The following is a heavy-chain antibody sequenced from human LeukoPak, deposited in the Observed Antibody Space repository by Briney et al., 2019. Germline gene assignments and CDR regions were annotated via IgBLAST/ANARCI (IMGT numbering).Heavy chain of an antibody. CDR1: GFSFSTHW. D-gene: IGHD3-22*01. CDR2: INSDGSAT. V-gene: IGHV3-74*01. J-gene: IGHJ4*02. CDR3: GSPTVVARDH. Sequence: GGSLRLSCAAFGFSFSTHWMHWVRQAPGKGLVYVAQINSDGSATAYADSVKGRFTISRDNAKNTLYLDMSSLRAEDTAVYYCGSPTVVARDHWGQGTLVTVSS.